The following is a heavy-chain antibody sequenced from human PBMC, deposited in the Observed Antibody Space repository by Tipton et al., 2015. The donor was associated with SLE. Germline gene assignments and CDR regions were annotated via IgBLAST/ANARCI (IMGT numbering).Heavy chain of an antibody. CDR1: GFTVSYNY. D-gene: IGHD6-19*01. V-gene: IGHV3-66*02. CDR2: IYSGGNT. Sequence: AVSGFTVSYNYISWVRQAPGKGLEWVSIIYSGGNTYYAESVKGRFTISGDNSKSTVYLQMNSLRVEDTAVYYCAGPGSRLVYYLDVWGKGTTVTVSS. J-gene: IGHJ6*03. CDR3: AGPGSRLVYYLDV.